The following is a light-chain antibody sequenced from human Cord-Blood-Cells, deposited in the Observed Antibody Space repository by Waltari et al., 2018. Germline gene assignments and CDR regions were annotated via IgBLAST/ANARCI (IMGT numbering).Light chain of an antibody. CDR3: QQYYSTPYT. V-gene: IGKV4-1*01. CDR2: WAS. CDR1: QSVLYSSNNKNY. J-gene: IGKJ2*01. Sequence: DIVMPQSPDSLAVSLVARATINCKSSQSVLYSSNNKNYLAWYQQKPGQPPKLLIYWASTRESGVPDRFSGSGSGTDFTLTISSLQAEDVAVYYCQQYYSTPYTFGQGTKLEIK.